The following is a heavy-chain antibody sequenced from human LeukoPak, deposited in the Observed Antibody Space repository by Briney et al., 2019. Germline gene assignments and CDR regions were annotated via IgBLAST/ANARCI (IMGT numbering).Heavy chain of an antibody. D-gene: IGHD3-22*01. CDR2: ISSSGSTI. V-gene: IGHV3-11*01. J-gene: IGHJ4*02. Sequence: KPGGSLRLSCAASGFTFSDYYMSWIRQAPGKGLEWVSYISSSGSTIYYADSVKGRFTISRDNAKNSLYLQMNSLRAEDTAVYYCARDWDYYDSSGYPYYFDYWGQGTLVTVSS. CDR1: GFTFSDYY. CDR3: ARDWDYYDSSGYPYYFDY.